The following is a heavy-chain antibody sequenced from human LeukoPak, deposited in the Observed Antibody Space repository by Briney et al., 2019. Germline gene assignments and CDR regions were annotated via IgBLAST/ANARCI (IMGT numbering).Heavy chain of an antibody. CDR2: ISYDGSNK. V-gene: IGHV3-30*14. CDR3: ARDPVAVMEDHH. CDR1: GFTFSSYA. J-gene: IGHJ1*01. D-gene: IGHD2-21*01. Sequence: GGSLRLSCAASGFTFSSYAMHWVRQAPGKGLEWVAVISYDGSNKYYADSVKGRFTISRDNSKNTLYLQMNSLRAEDTAVYYCARDPVAVMEDHHWGQGTLVTVS.